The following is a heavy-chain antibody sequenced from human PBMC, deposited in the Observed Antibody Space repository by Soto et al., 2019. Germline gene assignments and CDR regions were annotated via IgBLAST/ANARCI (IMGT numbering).Heavy chain of an antibody. D-gene: IGHD6-13*01. Sequence: GGSLRLSCAASGFTFSSYWMHWVRQAPGKGLVWVSRINSDGSSTSYADSVKGRFTISRDNAKNTLYLQMNSLRAEDTAVYYCARRGIAAAGPYYYYGMDVWGQGTTVTVSS. V-gene: IGHV3-74*01. CDR3: ARRGIAAAGPYYYYGMDV. J-gene: IGHJ6*02. CDR2: INSDGSST. CDR1: GFTFSSYW.